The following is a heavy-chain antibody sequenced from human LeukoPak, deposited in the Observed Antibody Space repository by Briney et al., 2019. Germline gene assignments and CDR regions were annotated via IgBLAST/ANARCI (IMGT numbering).Heavy chain of an antibody. CDR2: ISGSGGTT. V-gene: IGHV3-23*01. D-gene: IGHD1-14*01. CDR3: AKMSTTPTSNWFDP. Sequence: GGSLRLSCAASGFTLSTFWMTWVRQAPGEGLECVSVISGSGGTTYYADSVKGRFTISRDNSKNTLYLQMNSLRAEDAAVYYCAKMSTTPTSNWFDPWGQGALVTVSS. J-gene: IGHJ5*02. CDR1: GFTLSTFW.